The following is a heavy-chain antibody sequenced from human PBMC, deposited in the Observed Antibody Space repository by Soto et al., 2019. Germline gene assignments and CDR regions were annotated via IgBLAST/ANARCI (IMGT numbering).Heavy chain of an antibody. J-gene: IGHJ6*02. CDR2: INSNSGGT. Sequence: QVHLVQSGAEVKKPGASVKVSCKASGYSFTDYYIHWVRQAPGQGLECMGWINSNSGGTKYPPKFQGRVTMTRDTSISTAYMVLTTLISDDTAVYYCARGGIAAPASGEYAMDVWGLGTTVTVSS. D-gene: IGHD6-13*01. V-gene: IGHV1-2*02. CDR3: ARGGIAAPASGEYAMDV. CDR1: GYSFTDYY.